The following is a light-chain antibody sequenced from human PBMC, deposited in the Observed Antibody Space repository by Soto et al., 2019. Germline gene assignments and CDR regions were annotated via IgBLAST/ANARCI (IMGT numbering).Light chain of an antibody. J-gene: IGKJ1*01. V-gene: IGKV1-9*01. CDR2: GAS. CDR1: QGISTY. Sequence: DIQLTQSPSFLSASVGDTVTITCRASQGISTYLAWYQQKPGKAPKNLIYGASTLQSGVPSRFSGSGSGTDFTFTISSLQPEDIATYYCHQYDSLPRTFGQGTKVDIK. CDR3: HQYDSLPRT.